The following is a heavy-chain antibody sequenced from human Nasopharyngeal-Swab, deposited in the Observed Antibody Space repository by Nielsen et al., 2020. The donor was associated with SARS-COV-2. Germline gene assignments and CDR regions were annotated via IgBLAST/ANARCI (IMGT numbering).Heavy chain of an antibody. CDR3: AKEGPGMFGVVGLDV. V-gene: IGHV3-30*18. CDR2: ISYDGINK. J-gene: IGHJ6*02. D-gene: IGHD3-3*01. Sequence: VRQAPGKGPEWVAVISYDGINKYNADSVKGRFTISRDNSKDTLYLQMNSLRAEDTAVYYCAKEGPGMFGVVGLDVWGQGTTVTVSS.